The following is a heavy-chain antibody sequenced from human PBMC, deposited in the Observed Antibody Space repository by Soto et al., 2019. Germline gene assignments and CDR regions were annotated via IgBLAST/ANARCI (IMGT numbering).Heavy chain of an antibody. D-gene: IGHD2-15*01. J-gene: IGHJ6*02. CDR2: IYSNGDT. CDR3: ASRGGSYSAYYYYDMEV. V-gene: IGHV4-31*03. Sequence: LSLTCSVSSDSMNSGGYYWSWIRQHPGKGLEWIGYIYSNGDTYYNPSLKSRVTISVDTSKNQFSLNLTSVTAADTAVYYCASRGGSYSAYYYYDMEVWGQGTTITVS. CDR1: SDSMNSGGYY.